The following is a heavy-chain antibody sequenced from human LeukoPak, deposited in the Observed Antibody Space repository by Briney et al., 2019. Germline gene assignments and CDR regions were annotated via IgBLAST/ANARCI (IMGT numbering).Heavy chain of an antibody. D-gene: IGHD1/OR15-1a*01. V-gene: IGHV3-30*18. CDR2: ISYDGSNK. CDR3: AKDGTQLGEQLDY. J-gene: IGHJ4*02. CDR1: GFTFSSYG. Sequence: GGSLRLSCAASGFTFSSYGMHWVRQAPGKGLEWVAVISYDGSNKYYADSVKGRFTISRDNSKNTLYLQMNSLRAEDTAVYYCAKDGTQLGEQLDYWSQGTLVTVSS.